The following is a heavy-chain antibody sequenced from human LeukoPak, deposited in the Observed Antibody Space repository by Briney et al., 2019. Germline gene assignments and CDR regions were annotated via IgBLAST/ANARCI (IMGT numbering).Heavy chain of an antibody. Sequence: GGSLRLSCAASGFTFSSYAMSWVRQAPGKGLEWVSAISGSGGSTCYADSVKGRFTISRDNSKNTLYLQMNSLRAEDTAVYYCAKVDGYSYGYGGGYGSDYWGQGTLVTVSS. CDR3: AKVDGYSYGYGGGYGSDY. V-gene: IGHV3-23*01. D-gene: IGHD5-18*01. CDR1: GFTFSSYA. CDR2: ISGSGGST. J-gene: IGHJ4*02.